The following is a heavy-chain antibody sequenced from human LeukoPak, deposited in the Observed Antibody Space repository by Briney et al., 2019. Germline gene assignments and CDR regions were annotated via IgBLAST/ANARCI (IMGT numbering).Heavy chain of an antibody. CDR2: IRNKANSHTT. V-gene: IGHV3-72*01. D-gene: IGHD6-13*01. CDR1: GFTFSDHY. Sequence: PGGSLRLSCAASGFTFSDHYMDWVRQAPGKGLEWVGRIRNKANSHTTEYAASVKGRFTISRDDSKNSLYLQMNSLKIEDTAVYYCAKNYVGSWALDYWGQGTLVTVSS. CDR3: AKNYVGSWALDY. J-gene: IGHJ4*02.